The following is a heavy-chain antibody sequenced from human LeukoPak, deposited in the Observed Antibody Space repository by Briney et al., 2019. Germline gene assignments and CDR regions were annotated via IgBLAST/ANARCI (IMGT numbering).Heavy chain of an antibody. CDR3: VKGDYGGNPFDS. Sequence: GGSLRLSCAASGFSFSNYAMTWVRQAPGKGLEWVSSISGSGISTYYVDSVKGRFTISRDNSKNTLFLQMNSLRAEDTAVYYCVKGDYGGNPFDSWGQGTLVTVSS. CDR1: GFSFSNYA. J-gene: IGHJ4*02. V-gene: IGHV3-23*01. D-gene: IGHD4-23*01. CDR2: ISGSGIST.